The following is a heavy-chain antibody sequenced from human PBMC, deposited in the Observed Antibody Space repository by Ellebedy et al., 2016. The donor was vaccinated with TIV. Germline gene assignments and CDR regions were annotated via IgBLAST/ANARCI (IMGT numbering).Heavy chain of an antibody. CDR2: INTRGGST. J-gene: IGHJ4*02. Sequence: AASVKVSCKASGYTFTSYSMHWVRQAPGQGLEWMGIINTRGGSTTYAQKLQGSVALTRDTSPSTVYMELSSLKSEDTAVYFCARGNGSLTDDYWGQGTLVTGSS. CDR3: ARGNGSLTDDY. V-gene: IGHV1-46*01. D-gene: IGHD2-15*01. CDR1: GYTFTSYS.